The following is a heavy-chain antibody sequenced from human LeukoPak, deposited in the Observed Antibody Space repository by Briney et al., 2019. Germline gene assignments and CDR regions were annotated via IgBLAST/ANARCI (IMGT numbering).Heavy chain of an antibody. V-gene: IGHV4-59*08. Sequence: SETLSLTCTVSGGSISSYHWSWIRQPPGKGLEWIGYIYYTGSTNYNSSLKSRVTISIDTSKNQFSLKLNSVTAADTAVYYCASQSGSSGWHGYWGQGTLVTVSS. CDR3: ASQSGSSGWHGY. CDR1: GGSISSYH. CDR2: IYYTGST. J-gene: IGHJ4*02. D-gene: IGHD6-19*01.